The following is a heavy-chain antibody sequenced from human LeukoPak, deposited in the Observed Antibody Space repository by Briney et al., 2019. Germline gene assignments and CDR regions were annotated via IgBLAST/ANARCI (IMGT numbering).Heavy chain of an antibody. D-gene: IGHD5-12*01. V-gene: IGHV1-2*02. J-gene: IGHJ4*02. CDR2: INPNSGGT. CDR1: GYTFTGYY. Sequence: GASVTVSCKASGYTFTGYYMHWVRQAPGQGLEWMGWINPNSGGTNYAQKFQGRVTMTRDTSISTAYMELSRLRSDDTAVYYCARVEIVATMFDYWGQGTLVTVSS. CDR3: ARVEIVATMFDY.